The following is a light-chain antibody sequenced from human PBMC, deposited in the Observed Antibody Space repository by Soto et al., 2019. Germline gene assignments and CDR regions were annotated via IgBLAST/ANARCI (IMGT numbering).Light chain of an antibody. J-gene: IGKJ4*01. Sequence: DIQMTQSPSTLSASLGDRVTITCRASQSIDSWLAWYQQKPGKAPKLLIYKTSNLESGVASRFSGSGSGTEFSLTISSLPPDDFANYYCQQYKSFSLTFGGGTRVEVK. CDR2: KTS. V-gene: IGKV1-5*03. CDR3: QQYKSFSLT. CDR1: QSIDSW.